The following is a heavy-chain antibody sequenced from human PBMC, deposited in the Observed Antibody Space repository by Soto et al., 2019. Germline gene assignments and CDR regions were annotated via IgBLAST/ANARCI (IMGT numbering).Heavy chain of an antibody. J-gene: IGHJ6*02. CDR2: ISFDGSSQ. D-gene: IGHD3-22*01. Sequence: VQLVESGGGVVQPARSQRLSCAASDFTFGTYVMHWVRQAPGKGLEWVALISFDGSSQYYADSVKGRFTISRDNSRNTMYLQMNSLRPEDTAVYYCAREMIPMIMGGMSALDVWGHGTTVTVS. V-gene: IGHV3-30*04. CDR3: AREMIPMIMGGMSALDV. CDR1: DFTFGTYV.